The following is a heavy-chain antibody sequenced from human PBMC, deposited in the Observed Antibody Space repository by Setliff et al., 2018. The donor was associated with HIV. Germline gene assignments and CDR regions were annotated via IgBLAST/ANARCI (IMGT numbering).Heavy chain of an antibody. D-gene: IGHD2-2*01. V-gene: IGHV4-34*01. CDR2: INHTGNT. Sequence: SATLSLTCAVSGGSFSGYYWSWIRQPPGKGLEWIGEINHTGNTNHNPSLKSRLSISVDKSKNQFSLKLTSVTAADTAVYYCARGHCSGTNCYGVDYYGMDVWGQGTTGTVSS. CDR3: ARGHCSGTNCYGVDYYGMDV. CDR1: GGSFSGYY. J-gene: IGHJ6*02.